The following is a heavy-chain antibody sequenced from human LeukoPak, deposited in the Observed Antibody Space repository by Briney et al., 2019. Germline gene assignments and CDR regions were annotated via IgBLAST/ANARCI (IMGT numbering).Heavy chain of an antibody. CDR1: GFTFSNAW. J-gene: IGHJ4*02. CDR3: TTESSTSLKY. D-gene: IGHD2-2*01. CDR2: IKTTTDGRTT. Sequence: GGSLRLSCAASGFTFSNAWMSWVRQAPGKGLEWVGRIKTTTDGRTTDYAAPVKGRFTISRDDSKNTLYLQMNSLKTEDTAMYFCTTESSTSLKYWGQGTLVTVSS. V-gene: IGHV3-15*01.